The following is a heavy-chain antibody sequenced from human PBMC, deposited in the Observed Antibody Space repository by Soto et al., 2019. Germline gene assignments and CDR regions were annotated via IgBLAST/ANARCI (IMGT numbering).Heavy chain of an antibody. J-gene: IGHJ6*01. CDR2: VNPNSGNT. V-gene: IGHV1-8*01. CDR3: ARGYSGYIRRYGMDV. D-gene: IGHD5-12*01. CDR1: GYTFTSYD. Sequence: QVQLVQSGAEVKKPGASVMVSCKTSGYTFTSYDINWVRQATGQGLQWVGWVNPNSGNTAYAQNFQGRVTMTSDTSISTVYMELSSLRSEDTAVYYCARGYSGYIRRYGMDVW.